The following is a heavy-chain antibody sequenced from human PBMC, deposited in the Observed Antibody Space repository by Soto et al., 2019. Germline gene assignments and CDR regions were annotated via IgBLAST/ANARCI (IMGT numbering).Heavy chain of an antibody. D-gene: IGHD2-15*01. CDR2: IYSGGST. V-gene: IGHV3-66*01. J-gene: IGHJ4*02. Sequence: GGSLRLSCAASGFTVSSNYMSWVRQAPGKGLEWVSVIYSGGSTYYADSVKGRFTISRDNSKNTLYLQMNSLRAEDTAVYYCARESPVVVVAATPSNYFDYWGQGTLVTVSS. CDR1: GFTVSSNY. CDR3: ARESPVVVVAATPSNYFDY.